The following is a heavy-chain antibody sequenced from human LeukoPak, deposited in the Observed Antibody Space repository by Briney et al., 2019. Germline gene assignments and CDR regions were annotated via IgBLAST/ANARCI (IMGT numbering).Heavy chain of an antibody. CDR2: ISYDGYNK. CDR3: VEPHSDHYSPHFDN. D-gene: IGHD1-14*01. Sequence: GRSLRLSCAASGFTFNSSSMHWVRQAPGKGLEWVAIISYDGYNKYYADSVKGRFTISRDNSKSTLYLQMNSLRADDTAVYYCVEPHSDHYSPHFDNCGQGTVVTVSS. J-gene: IGHJ4*02. CDR1: GFTFNSSS. V-gene: IGHV3-30-3*01.